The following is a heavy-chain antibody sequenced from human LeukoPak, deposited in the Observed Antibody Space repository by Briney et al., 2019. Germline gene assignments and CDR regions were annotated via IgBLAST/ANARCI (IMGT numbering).Heavy chain of an antibody. V-gene: IGHV4-4*02. J-gene: IGHJ4*02. D-gene: IGHD3-3*01. CDR2: VHLDGRT. Sequence: SETLSLTCGVSGGSVINTNWWTWVRQPPGKGLEWIGEVHLDGRTNYNPSLESRLTMSVDVSENQVSLKLTSVTAADTAVYHCAREGGFYRPLDYSGQGTLVTVSS. CDR1: GGSVINTNW. CDR3: AREGGFYRPLDY.